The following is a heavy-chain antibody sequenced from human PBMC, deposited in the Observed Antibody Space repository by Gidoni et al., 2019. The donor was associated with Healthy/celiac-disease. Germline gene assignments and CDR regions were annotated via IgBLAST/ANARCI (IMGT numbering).Heavy chain of an antibody. CDR3: AREKRRAYSSSSFDY. CDR1: GYTFTGYY. J-gene: IGHJ4*02. CDR2: INPNSGGT. D-gene: IGHD6-13*01. V-gene: IGHV1-2*02. Sequence: QVQLVQSGAEVKKPGASVKVSCKASGYTFTGYYMHWVQQAPGQGLEWMGWINPNSGGTNYAQKFQGRVTMTRDTSISTAYMELSRLRSDDTAVYYCAREKRRAYSSSSFDYWGQGTLVTVSP.